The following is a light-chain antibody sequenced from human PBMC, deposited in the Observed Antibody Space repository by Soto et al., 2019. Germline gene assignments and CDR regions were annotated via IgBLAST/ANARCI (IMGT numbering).Light chain of an antibody. CDR1: QSVSSSY. J-gene: IGKJ4*01. CDR3: QQYGSSPRALT. Sequence: EIVLTQSPGTLSLSPGERATLSCRASQSVSSSYLAWYQQKPGQAPRLLIYGASSRATGIPDRFSGSGSGTDFTLTLIRLEAEFFAVDYCQQYGSSPRALTFGGGTKVEIK. CDR2: GAS. V-gene: IGKV3-20*01.